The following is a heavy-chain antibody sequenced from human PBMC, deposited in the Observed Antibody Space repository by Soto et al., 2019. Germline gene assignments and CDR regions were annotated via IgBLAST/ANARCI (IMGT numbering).Heavy chain of an antibody. V-gene: IGHV3-23*01. J-gene: IGHJ6*02. CDR3: AKGVLWLGELFYSGMDV. Sequence: PGGSLRLSCAASGFTFSSYAMSWVRQAPGKGLEWVSAISGSGGSTYYADSVKGRFTISRDNSKNTLYLQMNSLRAEDTAVYYCAKGVLWLGELFYSGMDVWGQGPTVTVYS. D-gene: IGHD3-10*01. CDR1: GFTFSSYA. CDR2: ISGSGGST.